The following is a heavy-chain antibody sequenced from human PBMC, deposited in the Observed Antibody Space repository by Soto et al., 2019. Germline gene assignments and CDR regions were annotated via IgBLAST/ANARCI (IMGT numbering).Heavy chain of an antibody. CDR3: ARQVPAAIRLGWFDP. J-gene: IGHJ5*02. Sequence: LSLTCTVSGGSIGRSTYYWGWIRQPPGKGLEWIGSIYYSGSTYYRPSLKSRVTISVDTSKNQFSLKLSSVTAADTAVYYCARQVPAAIRLGWFDPWGQGTLVTVSS. V-gene: IGHV4-39*01. D-gene: IGHD2-2*02. CDR1: GGSIGRSTYY. CDR2: IYYSGST.